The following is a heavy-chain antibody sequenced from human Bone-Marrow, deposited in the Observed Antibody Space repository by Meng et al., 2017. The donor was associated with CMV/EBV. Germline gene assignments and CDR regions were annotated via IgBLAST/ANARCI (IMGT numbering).Heavy chain of an antibody. CDR3: ARVHYYGSGPLGMDV. D-gene: IGHD3-10*01. Sequence: SETLSLTCTVSGGSISSSCYYWGWIRQPPGKGLEWIGSIYYSGSTYYNPSLKSRVTISVDTSKNQFCLKLSSVTAADTAVYYCARVHYYGSGPLGMDVWGQGTTVTVSS. V-gene: IGHV4-39*07. CDR2: IYYSGST. CDR1: GGSISSSCYY. J-gene: IGHJ6*02.